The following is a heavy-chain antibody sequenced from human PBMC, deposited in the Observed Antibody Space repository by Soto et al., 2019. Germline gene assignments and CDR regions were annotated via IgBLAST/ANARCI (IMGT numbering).Heavy chain of an antibody. CDR1: GFTVSSNY. V-gene: IGHV3-53*01. CDR2: FYSGGST. Sequence: LRLSCAASGFTVSSNYLSWVRQAPGKGLEWVSVFYSGGSTYYADSVKGRFTISRDNSKNTLWLQMNSLRAEDAAVYYCATRVGTTGRYYFDTWGQGTLVTVSS. CDR3: ATRVGTTGRYYFDT. D-gene: IGHD4-17*01. J-gene: IGHJ4*02.